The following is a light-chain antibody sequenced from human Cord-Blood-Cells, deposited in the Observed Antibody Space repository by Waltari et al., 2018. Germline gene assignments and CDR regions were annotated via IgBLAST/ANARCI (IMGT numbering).Light chain of an antibody. CDR2: KAS. CDR1: QTTSSW. J-gene: IGKJ1*01. CDR3: QQYNSYSWT. V-gene: IGKV1-5*03. Sequence: DIQMTQSPSTLSASVGDRVTITSRTSQTTSSWLAWYQQKPGKAPKLLIYKASSLESGVPSRFSGSGSGTEFTLTISSLQPDDFATYYCQQYNSYSWTFGQGTKVEIK.